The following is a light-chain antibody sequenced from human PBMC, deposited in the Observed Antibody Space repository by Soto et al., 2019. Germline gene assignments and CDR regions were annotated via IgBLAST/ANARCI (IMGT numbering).Light chain of an antibody. V-gene: IGKV1-33*01. CDR3: QQYDNFPFT. CDR2: DAS. J-gene: IGKJ2*01. Sequence: DIQMTQSPSSLSASVGDRVTITCQASQDITNYLNWYQQKPGKAPKLLIYDASNLETGAPSRFRGSGSGTDFTLTISGLQPEDVATYYCQQYDNFPFTFGPGTKVEIK. CDR1: QDITNY.